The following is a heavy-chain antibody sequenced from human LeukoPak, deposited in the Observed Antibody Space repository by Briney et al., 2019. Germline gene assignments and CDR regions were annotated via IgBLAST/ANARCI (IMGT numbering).Heavy chain of an antibody. CDR1: GFTFNTYT. CDR3: VRARDGYNSLDF. CDR2: ISGDGGSI. Sequence: GGSLRLSCAASGFTFNTYTMGWVRKAPGKVLEWVSSISGDGGSIYFADSVKVRFTISRENSETKLILQMHRLRAEDTAFYHCVRARDGYNSLDFWGQGTLVTVSS. D-gene: IGHD5-24*01. J-gene: IGHJ4*02. V-gene: IGHV3-23*01.